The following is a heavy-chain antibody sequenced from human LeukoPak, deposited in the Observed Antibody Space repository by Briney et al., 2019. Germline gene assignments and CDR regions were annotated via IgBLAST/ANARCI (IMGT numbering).Heavy chain of an antibody. Sequence: SETLSLTCAVYGESFSTYYWSGIRQPPGKGLEWIGEINHSGSTNYNPSLKSRVTISVDSPKNQFSLKLSSVTAADTAVYYCARGLGSWYNSWGQGTLVTVSS. V-gene: IGHV4-34*01. CDR2: INHSGST. CDR3: ARGLGSWYNS. CDR1: GESFSTYY. J-gene: IGHJ5*01.